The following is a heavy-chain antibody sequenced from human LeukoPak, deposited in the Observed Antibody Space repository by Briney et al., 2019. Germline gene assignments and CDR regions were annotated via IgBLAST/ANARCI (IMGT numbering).Heavy chain of an antibody. Sequence: GGSLRLSCAASGFTFNNYAMSWVRQAPGKGLEWVSGISGSGGSTYLADSVKGRFTISRDNSKNTLYLQMNSLRAEDTAVYYCAKAINFDWLPNDYWGQGTLVTISS. CDR3: AKAINFDWLPNDY. V-gene: IGHV3-23*01. CDR1: GFTFNNYA. J-gene: IGHJ4*02. CDR2: ISGSGGST. D-gene: IGHD3-9*01.